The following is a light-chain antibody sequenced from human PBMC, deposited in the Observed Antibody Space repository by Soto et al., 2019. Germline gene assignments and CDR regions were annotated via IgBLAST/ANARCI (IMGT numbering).Light chain of an antibody. CDR1: SSNIGSNT. J-gene: IGLJ2*01. CDR2: GNN. CDR3: AAWDDSLKGPV. Sequence: QAVVTQPPSASGTPGQRVTISCFGSSSNIGSNTVNWYQQFPGTAPKLLIYGNNQRPSGVPDRFSGSKSGTSASLAISGLQSDDEADYYCAAWDDSLKGPVFGGGTKVTVL. V-gene: IGLV1-44*01.